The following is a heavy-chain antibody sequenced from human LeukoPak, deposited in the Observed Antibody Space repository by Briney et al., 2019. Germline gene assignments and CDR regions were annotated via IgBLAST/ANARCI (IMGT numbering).Heavy chain of an antibody. D-gene: IGHD5-12*01. V-gene: IGHV3-21*01. Sequence: GGSLRLSCAASGFTFSTYDMNWVRQAPGKGQEWVAYISRSSSHIYYADSMEGRLTISRDNARSSVYLQMDSLRDEDTAIYYCARDRAALARMGGMDVWGQGTTATVFS. J-gene: IGHJ6*02. CDR2: ISRSSSHI. CDR3: ARDRAALARMGGMDV. CDR1: GFTFSTYD.